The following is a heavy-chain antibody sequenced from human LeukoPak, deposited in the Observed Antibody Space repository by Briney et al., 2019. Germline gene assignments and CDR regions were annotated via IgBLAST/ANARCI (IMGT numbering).Heavy chain of an antibody. CDR3: ARGRDVDA. CDR2: ENQDGSEI. CDR1: GFFFNSYW. Sequence: GGSLSLSCVTSGFFFNSYWMSWVRQAPGKGLEWVANENQDGSEIYYVDSVKGRFIMSRDNTKNSSYLQMSSLRVEDTAVYYCARGRDVDAWGQGTLVTVSS. D-gene: IGHD2-21*01. V-gene: IGHV3-7*03. J-gene: IGHJ4*02.